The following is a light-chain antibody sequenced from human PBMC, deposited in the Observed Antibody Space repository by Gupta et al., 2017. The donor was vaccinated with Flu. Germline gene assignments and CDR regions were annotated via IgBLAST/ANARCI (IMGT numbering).Light chain of an antibody. CDR1: QTISNY. V-gene: IGKV1-39*01. CDR3: QQADSVPLT. Sequence: DIQMTQSPSTLSTSVGDRVTISCRASQTISNYLNWFQQKPGKAPKLLIYTASSLQSGVTSRFSGSGSGTDFTLTISRLQPDDAATYYCQQADSVPLTFGGGTKVDIK. J-gene: IGKJ4*01. CDR2: TAS.